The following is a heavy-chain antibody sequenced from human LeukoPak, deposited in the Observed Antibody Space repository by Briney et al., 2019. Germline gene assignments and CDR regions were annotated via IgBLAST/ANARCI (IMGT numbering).Heavy chain of an antibody. Sequence: GGSLRLSCAASGFTVSSNYMSWVRQAPGKGLEWVSVIYSGGSTYYADSVKGRFTISRDNSKNTLYLQMNSLRAEDTAVYYFARGLPSLYGSGSSYYFDYWGQGTLVTVSS. CDR1: GFTVSSNY. V-gene: IGHV3-53*01. D-gene: IGHD3-10*01. CDR3: ARGLPSLYGSGSSYYFDY. J-gene: IGHJ4*02. CDR2: IYSGGST.